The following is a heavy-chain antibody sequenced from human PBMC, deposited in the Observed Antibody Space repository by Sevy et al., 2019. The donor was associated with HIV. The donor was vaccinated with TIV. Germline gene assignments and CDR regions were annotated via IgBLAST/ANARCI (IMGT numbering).Heavy chain of an antibody. V-gene: IGHV3-48*01. CDR3: ARESASGTPGGVYYYYYNMDV. CDR1: GFTFSSFS. CDR2: ISTRSSAI. Sequence: GGSLRLSCAASGFTFSSFSMNWVRQAPGKGPEWNSYISTRSSAIYYADSMKGRFTISRDNSKNSLYLQMNSLRAEDTAVYYCARESASGTPGGVYYYYYNMDVWGQGTTVTVSS. D-gene: IGHD6-13*01. J-gene: IGHJ6*02.